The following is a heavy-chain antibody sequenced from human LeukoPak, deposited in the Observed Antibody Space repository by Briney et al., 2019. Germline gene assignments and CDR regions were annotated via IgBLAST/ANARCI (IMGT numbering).Heavy chain of an antibody. CDR3: ASLITILDAFDI. Sequence: GGSLRLSCAASGFTFSSYAMHWVRQAPGKGLEWVAVISYDGSNKYYADSVKGRFTISRDNSKNTLYLQMNSLRAEDTAAYYCASLITILDAFDIWGQGTMVTVSS. CDR1: GFTFSSYA. CDR2: ISYDGSNK. J-gene: IGHJ3*02. D-gene: IGHD3-9*01. V-gene: IGHV3-30*04.